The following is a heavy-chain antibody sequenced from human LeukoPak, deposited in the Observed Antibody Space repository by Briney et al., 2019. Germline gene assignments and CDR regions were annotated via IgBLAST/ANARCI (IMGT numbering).Heavy chain of an antibody. CDR1: RDSISSYS. J-gene: IGHJ4*02. Sequence: SETLSLTCTVSRDSISSYSWSWIRQPPGKGLECIVDIYSSGTTKYNPSLKSRVTISVDMSRNQFSLKLTSVTAADTAVYYCARLIYGSGSYYKDYWGQGTLVTVSS. V-gene: IGHV4-59*08. CDR3: ARLIYGSGSYYKDY. CDR2: IYSSGTT. D-gene: IGHD3-10*01.